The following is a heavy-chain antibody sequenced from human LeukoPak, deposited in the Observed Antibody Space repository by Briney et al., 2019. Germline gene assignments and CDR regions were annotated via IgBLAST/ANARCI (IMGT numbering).Heavy chain of an antibody. CDR1: GFTFRNYV. CDR2: TSSDLNVK. V-gene: IGHV3-30-3*01. CDR3: AREGYYGSGSPPSLYFDY. J-gene: IGHJ4*02. Sequence: GGFLRLSCAASGFTFRNYVIHWVRQAPGKGLEWVAVTSSDLNVKLYADSVKGRFTISRDNSRSTLYLQMNSLRPEDTAIYYCAREGYYGSGSPPSLYFDYWGQGTLVTVSS. D-gene: IGHD3-10*01.